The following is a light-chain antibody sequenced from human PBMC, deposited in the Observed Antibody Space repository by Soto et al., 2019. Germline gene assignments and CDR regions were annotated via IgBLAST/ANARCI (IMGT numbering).Light chain of an antibody. CDR1: SSGVGGYNY. V-gene: IGLV2-14*01. CDR3: SSYTSSSTLYV. Sequence: QSVLTQPASVSGSPGQSITISCTGTSSGVGGYNYVSWYQQHPGKAPKLMIYDVSNRPSGVSNRFSGSKSDNTASLTISGLQAEDEADYYCSSYTSSSTLYVFGTGTKVTVL. CDR2: DVS. J-gene: IGLJ1*01.